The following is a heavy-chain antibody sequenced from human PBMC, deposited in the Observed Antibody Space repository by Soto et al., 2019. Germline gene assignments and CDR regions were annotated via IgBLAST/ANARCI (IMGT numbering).Heavy chain of an antibody. CDR3: ARTVLGPDLLADSFVDYYYGMDV. D-gene: IGHD3-9*01. Sequence: SETLSLTCTVSGGSISNFYWSWIRQPPGKGLEWIDYVYYTGSTSYNPSLKRRVTFSADSSRGQFSLRLNSVTAADTAVYYCARTVLGPDLLADSFVDYYYGMDVWGQGTTVTVSS. CDR1: GGSISNFY. J-gene: IGHJ6*02. CDR2: VYYTGST. V-gene: IGHV4-59*08.